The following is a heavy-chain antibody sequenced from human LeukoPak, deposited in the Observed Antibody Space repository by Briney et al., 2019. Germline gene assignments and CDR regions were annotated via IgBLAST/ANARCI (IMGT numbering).Heavy chain of an antibody. J-gene: IGHJ6*03. CDR1: GGTFSSYA. D-gene: IGHD3-10*01. CDR3: ARVYGSGVYYYYMDV. CDR2: IIPIFGTA. Sequence: SVKVSCKASGGTFSSYAISWVRQAPGQGLEWMGGIIPIFGTANYAQKFQGRVTITADESTSTAYMELSSLRSEDTAVYYCARVYGSGVYYYYMDVWSKGTTVTVSS. V-gene: IGHV1-69*13.